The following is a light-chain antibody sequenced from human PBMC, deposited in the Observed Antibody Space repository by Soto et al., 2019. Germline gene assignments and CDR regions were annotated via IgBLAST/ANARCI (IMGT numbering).Light chain of an antibody. V-gene: IGKV3-20*01. Sequence: EVVLTQSPATLSLSPGERATLSCRASQSVSDYTAWFQQKPGQPPRLVIYEASNRATGIPDRFSGSGSGTDFSLTISRLEPEDSAVYYCQHYGKSPRFFTFGPGTKVDIK. CDR1: QSVSDY. CDR2: EAS. CDR3: QHYGKSPRFFT. J-gene: IGKJ3*01.